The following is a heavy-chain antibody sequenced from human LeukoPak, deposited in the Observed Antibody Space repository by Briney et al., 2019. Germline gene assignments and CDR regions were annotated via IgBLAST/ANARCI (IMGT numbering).Heavy chain of an antibody. D-gene: IGHD1-26*01. Sequence: GGSLRLSCAASGFTFSSYSMNWVRQAPGKGLEWVSSISSSSSYIYYADSVKGRFTISRDNAKNSLYLQMNSLRPEDTAVYYCAKAAPGLGATYFDYWGQGALVTVSS. J-gene: IGHJ4*02. CDR2: ISSSSSYI. CDR1: GFTFSSYS. CDR3: AKAAPGLGATYFDY. V-gene: IGHV3-21*01.